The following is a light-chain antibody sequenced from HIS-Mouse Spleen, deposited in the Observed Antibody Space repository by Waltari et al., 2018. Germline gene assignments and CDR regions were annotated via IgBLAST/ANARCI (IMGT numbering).Light chain of an antibody. CDR1: NIGSKS. V-gene: IGLV3-21*02. CDR2: DGS. J-gene: IGLJ2*01. CDR3: QVWDSSSDHPVV. Sequence: SYVLTQPPSVSVAPGQTARITCGGNNIGSKSVHWYQQKPGQAPVLVVYDGSDRPPGIPERFSGYNTGNTANLTISGVETGDEADDYCQVWDSSSDHPVVFGGGTKLTVL.